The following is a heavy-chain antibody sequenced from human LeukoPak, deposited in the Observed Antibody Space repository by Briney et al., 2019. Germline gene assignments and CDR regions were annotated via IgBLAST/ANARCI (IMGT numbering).Heavy chain of an antibody. CDR3: ARSPFYYYGTGTYPYYFDY. Sequence: GGSLRLSCAASGFTFSSYSMNWVRQAPGKGLEWVSSISSSSSYIYYADSVKGRFTISRDNAKNSLYLQMNSLRAEDTAVYYCARSPFYYYGTGTYPYYFDYWGQGTLVTVSS. CDR1: GFTFSSYS. J-gene: IGHJ4*02. V-gene: IGHV3-21*01. CDR2: ISSSSSYI. D-gene: IGHD3-10*01.